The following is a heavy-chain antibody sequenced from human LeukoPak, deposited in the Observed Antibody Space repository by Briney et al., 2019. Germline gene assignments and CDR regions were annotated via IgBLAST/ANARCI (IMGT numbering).Heavy chain of an antibody. J-gene: IGHJ6*02. CDR1: GYTFTSYG. V-gene: IGHV1-18*01. CDR3: ARDTPIQFSSSSHYCYGMDV. CDR2: ISAYNGNT. D-gene: IGHD6-6*01. Sequence: ASVKVSCKASGYTFTSYGISLVRQAPGQGLEWIGWISAYNGNTNYAQKLKGKVTMTTDLSRSIAYMELRSLRSDDTAVYYCARDTPIQFSSSSHYCYGMDVWGQGTTVTVSS.